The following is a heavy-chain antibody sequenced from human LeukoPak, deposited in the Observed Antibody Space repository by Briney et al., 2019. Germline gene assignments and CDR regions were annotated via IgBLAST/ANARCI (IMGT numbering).Heavy chain of an antibody. Sequence: GGSLRLSCVVSGFTFNRCWMNWVRQAPGKGLEWVAHINPDGRDTYYVDSVKGRFTISRDNAQNSMYLQMNSLRVEDTAVYYCTSWGDTTAEYFQRWGQGTLVTVST. CDR1: GFTFNRCW. CDR3: TSWGDTTAEYFQR. J-gene: IGHJ1*01. CDR2: INPDGRDT. V-gene: IGHV3-7*01. D-gene: IGHD2-21*02.